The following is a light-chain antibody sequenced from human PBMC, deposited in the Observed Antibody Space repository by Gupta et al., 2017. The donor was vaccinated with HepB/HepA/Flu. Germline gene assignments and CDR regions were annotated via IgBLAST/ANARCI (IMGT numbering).Light chain of an antibody. CDR1: QSISSY. V-gene: IGKV1-39*01. CDR2: AAS. Sequence: QMTQSPSSLSASVGDRVTITCRASQSISSYVNWYQQKPGKAPKLLIYAASSLQSGVPSRFSGSGSGTEFTLTISSLQPEDFATYYCQQSYSTPRTFGGGTKVEIK. J-gene: IGKJ4*02. CDR3: QQSYSTPRT.